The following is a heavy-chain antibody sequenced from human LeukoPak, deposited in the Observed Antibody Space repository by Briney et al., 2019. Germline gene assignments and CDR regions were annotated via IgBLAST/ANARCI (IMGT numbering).Heavy chain of an antibody. D-gene: IGHD2-21*02. V-gene: IGHV3-9*03. CDR1: GFSFGDFA. CDR2: ISWNSGSL. J-gene: IGHJ4*02. Sequence: GGSLRLSCAASGFSFGDFAVHWVRQVPGKGLEWVSGISWNSGSLGYADSVRGRFTVSRDNANNFLYLQMNSLTPEDMALYYCVKGRCDGGCHTREFDYWGQGTLVTVSS. CDR3: VKGRCDGGCHTREFDY.